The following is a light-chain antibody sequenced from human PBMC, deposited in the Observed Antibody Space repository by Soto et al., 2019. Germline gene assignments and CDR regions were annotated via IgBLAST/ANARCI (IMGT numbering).Light chain of an antibody. CDR1: SSDVGSYNL. V-gene: IGLV2-23*01. CDR2: EGS. Sequence: SALTQPASVSGSPGQSVTISCTGTSSDVGSYNLVSWYQHHPGKAPKLMIYEGSKRPSGVSNRFSGSKSGNTASLTISGLQAEDEADYFCCSYAGSSTYVFGSGTKVTAL. J-gene: IGLJ1*01. CDR3: CSYAGSSTYV.